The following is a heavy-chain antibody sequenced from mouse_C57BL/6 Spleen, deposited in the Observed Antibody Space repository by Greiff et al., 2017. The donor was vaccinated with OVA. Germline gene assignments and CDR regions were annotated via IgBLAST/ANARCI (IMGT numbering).Heavy chain of an antibody. V-gene: IGHV1-64*01. CDR3: ASPIYYGYEDYAMDY. J-gene: IGHJ4*01. D-gene: IGHD2-2*01. CDR1: GYTFTSYW. Sequence: QVQLQQPGAELVKPGASVKLSCKASGYTFTSYWMHWVKQRPGQGLEWIGMIHPNSGSSNDNEKFKSKATLTVNKSSSTAYKQLSSLTSEDSAVYYCASPIYYGYEDYAMDYWGQGTSVTVSS. CDR2: IHPNSGSS.